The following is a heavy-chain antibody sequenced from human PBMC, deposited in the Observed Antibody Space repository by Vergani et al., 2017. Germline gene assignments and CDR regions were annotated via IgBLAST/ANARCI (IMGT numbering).Heavy chain of an antibody. D-gene: IGHD2-15*01. CDR1: GFTFSSYA. CDR3: AGAGDSEVLYSWFDP. J-gene: IGHJ5*02. CDR2: ISYDGSNK. V-gene: IGHV3-30*01. Sequence: QVQLVESGGGVVQPGRSLRLSCAASGFTFSSYAMHWVRQAPGKGLEWVAVISYDGSNKYYADSVKGRFTISRDNSKNTLYPQMNSLRAEDTAVYYCAGAGDSEVLYSWFDPWGQGTLVTVSS.